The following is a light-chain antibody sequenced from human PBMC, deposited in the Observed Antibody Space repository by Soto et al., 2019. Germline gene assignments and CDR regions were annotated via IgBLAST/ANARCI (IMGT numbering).Light chain of an antibody. CDR2: AAS. Sequence: AILMTQSPSSFSASTGDRVTITCRASQGISSYLAWYQQKPGKAPKLLIYAASTLQSGVPSRFSGSGSGTDFTLTISCLQSEDFATYYRQQYYSYPLTFGQGTKV. V-gene: IGKV1-8*01. CDR1: QGISSY. CDR3: QQYYSYPLT. J-gene: IGKJ1*01.